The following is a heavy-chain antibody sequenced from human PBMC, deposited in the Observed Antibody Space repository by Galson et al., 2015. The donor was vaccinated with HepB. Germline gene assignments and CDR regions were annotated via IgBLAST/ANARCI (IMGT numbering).Heavy chain of an antibody. CDR2: IYSGGST. J-gene: IGHJ4*02. Sequence: SLRLSCAASGFTVSSNYMSWVRQAPGKGLEWVSVIYSGGSTYYADSVKGRFTISRDNSKNTLYLQMNSLRAEDTAVYYCARATFSGSLVYWGQGTLVTVSS. D-gene: IGHD1-26*01. V-gene: IGHV3-53*01. CDR3: ARATFSGSLVY. CDR1: GFTVSSNY.